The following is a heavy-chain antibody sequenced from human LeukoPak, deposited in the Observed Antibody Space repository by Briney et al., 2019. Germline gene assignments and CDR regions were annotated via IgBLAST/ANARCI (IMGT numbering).Heavy chain of an antibody. CDR2: IYYSGST. Sequence: SETLSLTCTVSGGSISSYYWSWIRQPPGKGLEWIGYIYYSGSTNYNPSLKSRVTISVDTSKNQFSLKLSSVTAADTAVYYCARLLIGVRGVSPYFDYWGQGTLVTVSS. CDR3: ARLLIGVRGVSPYFDY. V-gene: IGHV4-59*08. D-gene: IGHD3-10*01. CDR1: GGSISSYY. J-gene: IGHJ4*02.